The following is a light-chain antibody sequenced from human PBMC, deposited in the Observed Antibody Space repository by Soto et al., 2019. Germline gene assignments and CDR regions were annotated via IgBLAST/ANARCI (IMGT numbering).Light chain of an antibody. V-gene: IGKV3-20*01. CDR3: QQFGSPPIT. J-gene: IGKJ5*01. CDR2: GAS. Sequence: EIVVTQSPATLSVSPGERATLSCRASQSINNNLAWYQQKPGQAPRLLIYGASNRATGIPDRFSGSGSGRDFTLTISRVEPEDFAIYYCQQFGSPPITFGQGTRLEIK. CDR1: QSINNN.